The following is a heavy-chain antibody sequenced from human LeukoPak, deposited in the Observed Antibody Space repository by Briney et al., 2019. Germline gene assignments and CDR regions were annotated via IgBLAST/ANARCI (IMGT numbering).Heavy chain of an antibody. CDR1: GFTFSSYG. CDR3: AKGRTIVVVPAVPFDY. J-gene: IGHJ4*02. CDR2: IRYDGSNK. D-gene: IGHD2-2*01. Sequence: GGSLRLSCAASGFTFSSYGMHWVRQAPGKGLEWVAFIRYDGSNKYHADSVKGRFTISRDNSKNTLYLQMNSLRAEDTAVYYCAKGRTIVVVPAVPFDYWGQGTLVTVSS. V-gene: IGHV3-30*02.